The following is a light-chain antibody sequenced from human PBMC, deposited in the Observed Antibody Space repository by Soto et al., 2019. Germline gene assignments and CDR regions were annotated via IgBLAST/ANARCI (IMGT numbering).Light chain of an antibody. Sequence: EIVMTQTPATLSVSPGERATLSCRASQSVSSNLAWYQQKPGQTPKLLIYVASTRATGIPARFSGSGSGTEFMPTIGSLQSEDFSVYYCQQYNVWPLTFGGGTKVEFK. CDR1: QSVSSN. J-gene: IGKJ4*02. CDR3: QQYNVWPLT. CDR2: VAS. V-gene: IGKV3-15*01.